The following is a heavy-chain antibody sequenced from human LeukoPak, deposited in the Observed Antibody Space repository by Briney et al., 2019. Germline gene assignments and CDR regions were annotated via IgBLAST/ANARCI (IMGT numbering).Heavy chain of an antibody. V-gene: IGHV3-23*01. CDR3: AKDQSLRYFDWFRPSDY. CDR1: ELTVSSNC. D-gene: IGHD3-9*01. Sequence: AGGSLRLSCAASELTVSSNCMTWVRQAPGKGLEWVSAISGSGGSTYYADSVKGRFTISRDNSKNTLYLQMNSLRAEDTAVYYCAKDQSLRYFDWFRPSDYWGQGTLVTVSS. CDR2: ISGSGGST. J-gene: IGHJ4*02.